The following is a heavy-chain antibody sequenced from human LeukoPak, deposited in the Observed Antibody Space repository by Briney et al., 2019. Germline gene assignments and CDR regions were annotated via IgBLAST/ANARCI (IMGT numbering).Heavy chain of an antibody. CDR2: ISDNGGDT. CDR3: GKDWKLDY. J-gene: IGHJ4*02. Sequence: GGSLRLSCAASGFTFNNYAMSWVRQAPGKGLEWVSAISDNGGDTKYADSVKGRFTISRDNSKSTLYLQMNSLRAEDTAIYYCGKDWKLDYWGQGTLVTVSS. CDR1: GFTFNNYA. V-gene: IGHV3-23*01. D-gene: IGHD1-1*01.